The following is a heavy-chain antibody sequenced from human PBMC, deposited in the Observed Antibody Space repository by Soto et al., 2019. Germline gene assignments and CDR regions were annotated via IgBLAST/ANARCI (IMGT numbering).Heavy chain of an antibody. D-gene: IGHD3-9*01. V-gene: IGHV1-18*01. Sequence: ASVKVSCKASGYTFTSYGISWVRQAPGQGLEWMGWISAYNGNTNYAQKLQGRVTMTTDTSTSTAYMELRSLRSDDTAVYYCARGIGYYDILTGYHKTPDAFDIWGQGTMVTVSS. J-gene: IGHJ3*02. CDR2: ISAYNGNT. CDR3: ARGIGYYDILTGYHKTPDAFDI. CDR1: GYTFTSYG.